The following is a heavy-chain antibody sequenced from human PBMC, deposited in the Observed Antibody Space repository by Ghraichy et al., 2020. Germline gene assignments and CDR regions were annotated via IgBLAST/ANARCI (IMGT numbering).Heavy chain of an antibody. Sequence: ASVKVSCKSSGYAFTDYPMSWVRQAPGQGLEWLGWINTKTGSPTYAEGFTGRFVFSLDTSVSTAYLQISSLKAEDSALYYCARDTDYGSGSWGSDNWGQGTMFTVSS. CDR1: GYAFTDYP. D-gene: IGHD3-10*01. J-gene: IGHJ4*02. CDR3: ARDTDYGSGSWGSDN. V-gene: IGHV7-4-1*02. CDR2: INTKTGSP.